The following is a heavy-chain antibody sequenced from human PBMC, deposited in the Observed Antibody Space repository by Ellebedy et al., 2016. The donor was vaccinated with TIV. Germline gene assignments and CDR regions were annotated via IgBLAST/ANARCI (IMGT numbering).Heavy chain of an antibody. D-gene: IGHD6-19*01. CDR1: GYSISGGYY. CDR2: IYYSGST. V-gene: IGHV4-38-2*02. CDR3: ARQWLAPYYYYYYGMDV. Sequence: SETLSLXXTVSGYSISGGYYWGWIRQPPGKGLEWIGSIYYSGSTYYNPSLKSRVTISLDTSKNQFSLKLSSVTAADTAVYYCARQWLAPYYYYYYGMDVWGQGTTVTVSS. J-gene: IGHJ6*02.